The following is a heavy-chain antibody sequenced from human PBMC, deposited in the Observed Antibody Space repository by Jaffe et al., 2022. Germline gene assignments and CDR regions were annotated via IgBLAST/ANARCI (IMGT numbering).Heavy chain of an antibody. CDR2: IRYDGSNK. D-gene: IGHD6-13*01. CDR1: GFTFSSYG. V-gene: IGHV3-30*02. Sequence: QVQLVESGGGVVQPGGSLRLSCAASGFTFSSYGMHWVRQAPGKGLEWVAFIRYDGSNKYYADSVKGRFTISRDNSKNTLYLQMNSLRAEDTAVYYCAKAIVVAAAGTVDYWGQGTLVTVSS. CDR3: AKAIVVAAAGTVDY. J-gene: IGHJ4*02.